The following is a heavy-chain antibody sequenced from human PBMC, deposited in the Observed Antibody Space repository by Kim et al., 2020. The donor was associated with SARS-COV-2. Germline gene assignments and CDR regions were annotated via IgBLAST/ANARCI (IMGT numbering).Heavy chain of an antibody. Sequence: SETLSLTCTVSGGSISSYYWSWIRQPPGKGLEWIGYIYYSGSTNYNPSLKSRVTISVDTSKNQFSLKLSSVTAADTAVYYCARSGAAMQDYYYYYGMDVWGQGTTVTVSS. CDR1: GGSISSYY. CDR2: IYYSGST. CDR3: ARSGAAMQDYYYYYGMDV. D-gene: IGHD2-2*01. J-gene: IGHJ6*02. V-gene: IGHV4-59*13.